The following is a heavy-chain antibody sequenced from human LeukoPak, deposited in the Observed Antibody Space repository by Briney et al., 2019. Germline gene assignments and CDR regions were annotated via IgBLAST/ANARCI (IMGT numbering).Heavy chain of an antibody. V-gene: IGHV3-23*01. Sequence: GGSLRLSCVGSGFTFRSHAMSWVRQAPEKGLVFVSGIYEDGGTTYYADSVKGRFSISRDNSKNTLYLQMDSLRGEDTAVYYCAKTATNYYGSGSYQEFDYWGQGTLVTVSS. CDR2: IYEDGGTT. CDR1: GFTFRSHA. D-gene: IGHD3-10*01. J-gene: IGHJ4*02. CDR3: AKTATNYYGSGSYQEFDY.